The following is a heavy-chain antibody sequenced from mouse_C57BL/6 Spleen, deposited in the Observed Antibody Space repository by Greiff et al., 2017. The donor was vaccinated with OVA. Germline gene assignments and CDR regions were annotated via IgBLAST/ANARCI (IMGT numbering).Heavy chain of an antibody. CDR1: GFTFSSYA. Sequence: EVQLVESGGGLVKPGGSLKLSCAASGFTFSSYAMSWVRQTPEKRLEWVATISDGGSYTYYTDNVKGRFTISRDNAKNNLYLQMSHLKSEDTAMYYCARATGRYYAMDYWGQGTSVTVSS. V-gene: IGHV5-4*01. CDR2: ISDGGSYT. J-gene: IGHJ4*01. CDR3: ARATGRYYAMDY.